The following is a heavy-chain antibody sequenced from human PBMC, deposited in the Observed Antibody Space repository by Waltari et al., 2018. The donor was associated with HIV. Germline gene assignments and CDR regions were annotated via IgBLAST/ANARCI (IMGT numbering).Heavy chain of an antibody. V-gene: IGHV1-69*01. CDR3: ARGDAYGSGSNPFDY. CDR1: GGTFSSYP. Sequence: QGQLVQSGAEVTKPGSSVKVSCKASGGTFSSYPLSWVRQAPGQGLEWMGGIIPIFGTANYAQKFQGRVTITADESTSTAYMELSSLRSEDTAVYYCARGDAYGSGSNPFDYWGQGTLVTVSS. D-gene: IGHD3-10*01. J-gene: IGHJ4*02. CDR2: IIPIFGTA.